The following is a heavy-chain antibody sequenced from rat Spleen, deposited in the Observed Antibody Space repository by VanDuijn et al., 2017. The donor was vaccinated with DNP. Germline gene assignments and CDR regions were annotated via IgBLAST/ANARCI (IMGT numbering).Heavy chain of an antibody. CDR2: ISSDSGT. J-gene: IGHJ2*01. V-gene: IGHV5-62*01. Sequence: VQLVESGGGLVQPGRSLKLSCAVSGFTFSSYGMHWIRQAPGKGLDWVAYISSDSGTVYADAVKGRFTISRDNARNTLYLQLNSLKSEDTAIYYCAITTDYWGQGVMVTVSS. CDR3: AITTDY. CDR1: GFTFSSYG.